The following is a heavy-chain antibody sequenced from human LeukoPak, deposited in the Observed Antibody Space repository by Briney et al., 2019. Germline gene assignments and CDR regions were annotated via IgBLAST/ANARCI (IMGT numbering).Heavy chain of an antibody. J-gene: IGHJ4*02. V-gene: IGHV4-39*07. CDR3: ARDVGKYCSGGSCYSGLVDY. Sequence: SETLSLTCTVSGGSISTSSYYWGWIRQPPGKGLECIGNIYYSGSTNYNPSLKSRVTISVDTSKNQFSLKLSSVTAADTAVYYCARDVGKYCSGGSCYSGLVDYWGQGTLVTVSS. CDR2: IYYSGST. D-gene: IGHD2-15*01. CDR1: GGSISTSSYY.